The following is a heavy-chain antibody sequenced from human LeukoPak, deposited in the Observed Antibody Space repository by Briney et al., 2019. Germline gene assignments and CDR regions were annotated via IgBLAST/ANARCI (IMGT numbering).Heavy chain of an antibody. CDR2: ISGSGGST. CDR1: GITISSYT. D-gene: IGHD5/OR15-5a*01. V-gene: IGHV3-23*01. J-gene: IGHJ6*03. CDR3: AKSVYYYYYMDV. Sequence: GRSLRLSCVASGITISSYTMHWVRQAPGKGLEWVSAISGSGGSTYYADSVKGRFTISRDNSKNTLYLQMNSLRAEDTAVYYCAKSVYYYYYMDVWGKGTTVTVSS.